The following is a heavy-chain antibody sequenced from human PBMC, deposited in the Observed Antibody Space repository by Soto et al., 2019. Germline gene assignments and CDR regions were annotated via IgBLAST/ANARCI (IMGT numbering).Heavy chain of an antibody. D-gene: IGHD3-3*01. CDR3: ARLNQPIFGVVSGMDV. CDR2: IYYSGST. J-gene: IGHJ6*02. Sequence: QLQLQESGPGLVKPSETLSLTCTVSGGSISSSSYYWGWIRQPPGKGLEWIGSIYYSGSTYYNPSLKSRVTISVDTSKNQFSLKLSSVTAADTAVYYCARLNQPIFGVVSGMDVWGQGTTVTVSS. V-gene: IGHV4-39*01. CDR1: GGSISSSSYY.